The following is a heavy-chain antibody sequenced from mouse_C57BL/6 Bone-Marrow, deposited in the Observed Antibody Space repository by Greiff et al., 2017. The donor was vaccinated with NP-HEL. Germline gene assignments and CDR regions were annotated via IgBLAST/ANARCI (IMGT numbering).Heavy chain of an antibody. D-gene: IGHD2-3*01. J-gene: IGHJ2*01. CDR2: ISYDGSN. V-gene: IGHV3-6*01. Sequence: EVKLEESGPGLVKPSQSLSLTCSVTGYSITSGYYWNWIRQFPGNKLEWMGYISYDGSNNYNPSLKNRISITRDTSKNQFFLKLNSVTTEDTATYYCARGYDGYYPYYFDYWGQGTTLTVSS. CDR3: ARGYDGYYPYYFDY. CDR1: GYSITSGYY.